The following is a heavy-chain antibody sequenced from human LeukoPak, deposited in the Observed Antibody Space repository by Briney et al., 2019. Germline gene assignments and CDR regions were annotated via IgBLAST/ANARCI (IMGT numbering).Heavy chain of an antibody. D-gene: IGHD1-26*01. V-gene: IGHV3-30*03. Sequence: GGSLRLSCAASGFTFSRYGMHWVRQAPGKGLEWVATISSDGNNKNYADSMKGRFTISRDNAKNSLYLQMNSLRAEDTAVYYCARAYSGSYNAWFDPWGQGTLVTVSS. CDR3: ARAYSGSYNAWFDP. J-gene: IGHJ5*02. CDR1: GFTFSRYG. CDR2: ISSDGNNK.